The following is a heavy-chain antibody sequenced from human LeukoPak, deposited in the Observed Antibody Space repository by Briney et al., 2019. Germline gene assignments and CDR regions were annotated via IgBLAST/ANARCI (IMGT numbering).Heavy chain of an antibody. CDR1: GGTFSSYP. J-gene: IGHJ4*02. V-gene: IGHV1-69*13. CDR3: ARNSRVVSTSGLNY. CDR2: ITPIFGTP. Sequence: SVKVSCKVSGGTFSSYPISWVRQAPGQGLEWMGEITPIFGTPDYAQNFRGRVTITADESTTTAYMELSSLRSEDTAIYYCARNSRVVSTSGLNYWGQGTLVTVSS. D-gene: IGHD4-23*01.